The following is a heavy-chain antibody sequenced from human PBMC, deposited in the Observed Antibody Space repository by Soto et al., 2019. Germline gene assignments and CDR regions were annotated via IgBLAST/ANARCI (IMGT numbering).Heavy chain of an antibody. CDR3: ARWNEKFV. V-gene: IGHV1-69*12. Sequence: QVQLVQSGAEVKKPGSSVKVSCKASGGTFSSYAISWVRQAPGQGLEWMGGIIPICGTANYAQKFQGRVTINADEDTSTDYLALSRQRSDDTAVYDCARWNEKFVWGQGTTVTVSS. D-gene: IGHD1-1*01. CDR1: GGTFSSYA. J-gene: IGHJ6*02. CDR2: IIPICGTA.